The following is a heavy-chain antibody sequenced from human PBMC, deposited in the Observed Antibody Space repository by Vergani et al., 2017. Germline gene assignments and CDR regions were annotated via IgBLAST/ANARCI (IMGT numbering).Heavy chain of an antibody. Sequence: QVQLVQSGAEVKKPGASVKVSCKASGYTFTSYGISWVRQAPGQGLEWMGWISAYNGNTNYAQKLQGRVTMTTDISTSTAYMELRSLRSDDTAVYYCARDRGGYCSSTSCYRFDYWGQGTLVTVSS. V-gene: IGHV1-18*01. CDR1: GYTFTSYG. J-gene: IGHJ4*02. CDR3: ARDRGGYCSSTSCYRFDY. CDR2: ISAYNGNT. D-gene: IGHD2-2*01.